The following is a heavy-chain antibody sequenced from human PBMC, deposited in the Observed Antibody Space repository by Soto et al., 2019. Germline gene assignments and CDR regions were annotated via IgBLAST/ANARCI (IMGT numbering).Heavy chain of an antibody. CDR3: ANTRYFDY. J-gene: IGHJ4*02. CDR2: INTSGGDT. V-gene: IGHV3-23*01. Sequence: EVQLLESGGGLVQPGGSLRLSCAASGFTFSSYAMSWVRQAPGKGLEWVSTINTSGGDTYYADSVKGRFTISRDNSKNTLFLQMNGLRAEDTAVYYCANTRYFDYWGQGTLVTVSS. CDR1: GFTFSSYA.